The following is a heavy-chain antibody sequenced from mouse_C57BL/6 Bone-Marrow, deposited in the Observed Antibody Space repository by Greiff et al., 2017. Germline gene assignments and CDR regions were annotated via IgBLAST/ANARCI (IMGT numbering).Heavy chain of an antibody. J-gene: IGHJ3*01. CDR1: GFTFSSYA. Sequence: EVHLVESGAGLVKPGGSLKLSCAASGFTFSSYAMSWVRQTPEKRLEWVAYISSGGDYSYYADTVKGRFTLSRDNARNTLYLQMSSLKSEDTAMYYCTREDYYGSSWFAYWGQGTLVTVSA. CDR2: ISSGGDYS. CDR3: TREDYYGSSWFAY. V-gene: IGHV5-9-1*02. D-gene: IGHD1-1*01.